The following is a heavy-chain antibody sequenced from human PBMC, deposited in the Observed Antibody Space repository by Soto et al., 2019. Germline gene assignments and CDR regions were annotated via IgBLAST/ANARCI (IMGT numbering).Heavy chain of an antibody. CDR2: IYYSGST. D-gene: IGHD1-26*01. V-gene: IGHV4-59*01. CDR3: ALVRKNGARAFDI. Sequence: PSETLSLTCTVSGGSISSYYWSWIRQPPGKGLEWIGYIYYSGSTNYNPSLKSRVTISVDTSKNQFSLKLSSVTAADTAVYYCALVRKNGARAFDIWGQGTMVTVSS. CDR1: GGSISSYY. J-gene: IGHJ3*02.